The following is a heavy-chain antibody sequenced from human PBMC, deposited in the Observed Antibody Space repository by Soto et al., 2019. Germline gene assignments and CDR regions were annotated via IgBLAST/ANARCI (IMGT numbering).Heavy chain of an antibody. CDR2: VVPMFGTA. V-gene: IGHV1-69*12. Sequence: QVQLVQSGAEVRKPGSSVKVSCKASGGTFSSYAVSWVRQAPGQGLGWMGGVVPMFGTANYARKLRGRVTNVAEESTTTAYMGLSSLTPEDPTVYYCASEATRSGYSSNWYFYGRDVWGQGTTVSVS. D-gene: IGHD6-13*01. CDR1: GGTFSSYA. CDR3: ASEATRSGYSSNWYFYGRDV. J-gene: IGHJ6*02.